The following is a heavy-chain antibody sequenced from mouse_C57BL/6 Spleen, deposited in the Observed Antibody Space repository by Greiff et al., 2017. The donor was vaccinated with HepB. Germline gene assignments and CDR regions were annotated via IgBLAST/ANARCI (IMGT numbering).Heavy chain of an antibody. CDR2: IYPGDGDT. J-gene: IGHJ2*01. V-gene: IGHV1-82*01. CDR3: ARPGFDY. Sequence: VKLKESGPELVKPGASVKISCKASGYAFSSSWMNWVKQRPGKGLEWIGRIYPGDGDTNYNGKFKGKATLTADKSSSTAYMQLSSLTSEDSAVYFCARPGFDYWGQGTTLTVSS. CDR1: GYAFSSSW.